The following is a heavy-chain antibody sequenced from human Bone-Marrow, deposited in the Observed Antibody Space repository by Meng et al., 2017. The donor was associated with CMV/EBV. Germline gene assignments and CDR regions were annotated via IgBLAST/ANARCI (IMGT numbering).Heavy chain of an antibody. V-gene: IGHV3-21*01. Sequence: GESLKISCAASGFTFSSYSMNWVRQAPGKGLEWVSSISSSSSYIYYTDSVKGRFTISRDNTKKSLYLQMNSLRAEDTAVYYCARGGAVAGPRGWFDPWGQGTLVTVSS. CDR1: GFTFSSYS. D-gene: IGHD6-19*01. CDR3: ARGGAVAGPRGWFDP. CDR2: ISSSSSYI. J-gene: IGHJ5*02.